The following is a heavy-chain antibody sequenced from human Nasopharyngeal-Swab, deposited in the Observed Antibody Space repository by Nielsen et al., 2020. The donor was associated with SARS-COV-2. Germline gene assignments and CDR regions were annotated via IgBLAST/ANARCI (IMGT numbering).Heavy chain of an antibody. D-gene: IGHD3-16*02. Sequence: ASVKVSCKASGYTFTSYYMHWARQAPGQGLEWMGIINPSGGSTSYAQKFQGRVTMTRDTSTSTVYMELSSLRSEDTAVYYCARDKGSEQYDYVWGSYRYLNWFDPWGQGTLVTVSS. CDR2: INPSGGST. V-gene: IGHV1-46*01. CDR3: ARDKGSEQYDYVWGSYRYLNWFDP. J-gene: IGHJ5*02. CDR1: GYTFTSYY.